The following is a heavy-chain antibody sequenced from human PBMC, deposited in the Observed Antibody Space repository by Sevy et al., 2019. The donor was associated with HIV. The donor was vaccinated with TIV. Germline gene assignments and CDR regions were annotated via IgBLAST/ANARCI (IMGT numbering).Heavy chain of an antibody. D-gene: IGHD6-13*01. CDR1: GGSISSYN. V-gene: IGHV4-59*01. CDR2: IYYSGST. J-gene: IGHJ4*02. Sequence: SETLSLTCTVSGGSISSYNWSWIRQPPGKGLEWIGYIYYSGSTNYNPSLKSPVTISVGTSKNQFSLKLSSVTAADTAVYYCARSLNPLHRSRFFDYWGQGTLVTVSS. CDR3: ARSLNPLHRSRFFDY.